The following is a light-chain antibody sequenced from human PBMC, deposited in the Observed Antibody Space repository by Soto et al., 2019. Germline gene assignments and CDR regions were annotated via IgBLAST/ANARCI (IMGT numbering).Light chain of an antibody. Sequence: EIVMTQSRATRSESPAQSATLSCRASQSVSSNLAWYQQKPGQAPRLLIYGASTRATGIPARFSGSGSGTEFTLTISSLQSEDFAVYYCQQYNNWPPITFGQGTRLGL. CDR2: GAS. V-gene: IGKV3-15*01. CDR3: QQYNNWPPIT. CDR1: QSVSSN. J-gene: IGKJ5*01.